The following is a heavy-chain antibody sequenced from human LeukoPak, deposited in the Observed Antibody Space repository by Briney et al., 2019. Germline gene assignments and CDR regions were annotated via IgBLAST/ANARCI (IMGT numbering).Heavy chain of an antibody. D-gene: IGHD4-17*01. V-gene: IGHV3-30-3*01. J-gene: IGHJ6*02. CDR3: ARSSEADYGNGMDV. Sequence: GGSLRLSCAASGFTFSSYAMHWVRRAPGKGLEWVAVISYDGSNKYYADSVKGRFTISRDNSKNTLYLQMNSLRAEDTAVYYCARSSEADYGNGMDVWGQGTTVTVSS. CDR1: GFTFSSYA. CDR2: ISYDGSNK.